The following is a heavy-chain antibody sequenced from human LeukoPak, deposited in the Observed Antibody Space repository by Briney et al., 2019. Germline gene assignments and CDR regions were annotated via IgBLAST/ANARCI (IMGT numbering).Heavy chain of an antibody. CDR3: ATSVWGMGATAFDI. V-gene: IGHV1-24*01. CDR1: GYTLTELS. J-gene: IGHJ3*02. D-gene: IGHD1-26*01. CDR2: FDPEDGET. Sequence: ASVKVSCKVSGYTLTELSMHWVRQAPGKGLEWMGGFDPEDGETIYAQKFQGRVTMTEDTSTDTAYMELSSLRSEDTAVYYCATSVWGMGATAFDIWGQGTMVTVSS.